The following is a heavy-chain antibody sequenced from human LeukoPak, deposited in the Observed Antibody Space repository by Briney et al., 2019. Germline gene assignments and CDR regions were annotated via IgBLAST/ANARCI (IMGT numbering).Heavy chain of an antibody. CDR1: GFTFSSYS. J-gene: IGHJ4*02. CDR3: AREGWGYNYGSRDFDY. Sequence: GSLRLSCAASGFTFSSYSMNWVRQAPGKGLEWVSSIGSSSSYIYYADSVKGRFTISRDNAKNSLYLQMNSLRAEDTAVYYCAREGWGYNYGSRDFDYWGQGTLVTVSS. D-gene: IGHD5-18*01. V-gene: IGHV3-21*01. CDR2: IGSSSSYI.